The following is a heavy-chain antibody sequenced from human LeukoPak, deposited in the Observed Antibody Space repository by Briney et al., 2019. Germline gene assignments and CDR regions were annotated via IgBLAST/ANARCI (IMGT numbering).Heavy chain of an antibody. V-gene: IGHV3-21*01. J-gene: IGHJ3*02. D-gene: IGHD2-15*01. Sequence: PGGSLRLSCAASGFTFSSYSMNWVRQAPGKGLEWVSSISSSSSYIYYADSVKGRFTISRDNAKNSLYLQMNSLRAEDTAVYYCARDSAAGSGPHDAFDIWGQGTMVTVSS. CDR3: ARDSAAGSGPHDAFDI. CDR2: ISSSSSYI. CDR1: GFTFSSYS.